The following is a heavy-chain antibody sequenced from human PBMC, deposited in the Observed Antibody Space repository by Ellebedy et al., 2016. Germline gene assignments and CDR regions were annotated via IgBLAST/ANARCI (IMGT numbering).Heavy chain of an antibody. Sequence: GGSLRLSCVASGFTFSDYGMDWVRQAPGKGLEWVSYISSNNRTIFYAESVKGRFTTSRDNAKNALYLQMNNLRAEDTAVYFCARGGLTMVRGIISDAFDIWGQGTMVTVSS. CDR2: ISSNNRTI. V-gene: IGHV3-48*04. CDR1: GFTFSDYG. J-gene: IGHJ3*02. D-gene: IGHD3-10*01. CDR3: ARGGLTMVRGIISDAFDI.